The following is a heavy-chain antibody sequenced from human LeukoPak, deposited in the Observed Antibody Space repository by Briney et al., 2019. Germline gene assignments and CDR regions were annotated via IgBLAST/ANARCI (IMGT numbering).Heavy chain of an antibody. CDR1: GGSISSYY. V-gene: IGHV4-59*07. J-gene: IGHJ4*02. CDR2: IYYSGST. Sequence: PSFTLSLPCTVSGGSISSYYWRWLRQPPRKELEGIGYIYYSGSTNYNPSLKSRVTISVDTSKNQFSLKRISVTAADTAVYYCARGRLGELSLFDYWGQGTLVTVSS. CDR3: ARGRLGELSLFDY. D-gene: IGHD3-16*02.